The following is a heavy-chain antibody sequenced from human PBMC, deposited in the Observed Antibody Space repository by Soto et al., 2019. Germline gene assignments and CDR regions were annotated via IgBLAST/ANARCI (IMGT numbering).Heavy chain of an antibody. CDR3: ARIPQIAVAGTRFGYFDL. CDR2: IWYDGSNK. Sequence: ESGGGVVQPGRSLRLSCAASGFTFSSYGMPWVRQATGKGLEWVAAIWYDGSNKYYADSVKGRFTISRDNSKNTLYLQMNSLGAEDTAVYYCARIPQIAVAGTRFGYFDLWGRGTLVTVSS. V-gene: IGHV3-33*01. J-gene: IGHJ2*01. CDR1: GFTFSSYG. D-gene: IGHD6-19*01.